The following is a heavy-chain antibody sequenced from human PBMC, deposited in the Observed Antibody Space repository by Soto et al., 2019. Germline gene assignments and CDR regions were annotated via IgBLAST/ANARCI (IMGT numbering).Heavy chain of an antibody. Sequence: SETLSLTCTVSGSSISSGGYYWSWIRQHPGKGLEWIGYIYYSGSTYYNPSLESRVTISVDTSKNQFSLKLSSVTAADTAVYYCARDPVPAAGTNYYYYYGMDVWGQGTTVTVSS. V-gene: IGHV4-31*03. CDR2: IYYSGST. D-gene: IGHD2-2*01. J-gene: IGHJ6*02. CDR1: GSSISSGGYY. CDR3: ARDPVPAAGTNYYYYYGMDV.